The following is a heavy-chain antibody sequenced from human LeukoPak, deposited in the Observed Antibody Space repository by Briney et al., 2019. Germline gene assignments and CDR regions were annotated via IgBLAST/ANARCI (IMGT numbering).Heavy chain of an antibody. V-gene: IGHV4-59*01. D-gene: IGHD4-17*01. Sequence: KSSETLSLTCTVFGGSLSGYYWSWIRQSPEKGLEWIGYIYSSGSTNYKSSLKSRVTISEDTSKNQVSLNLRSVTAADTAVYYCARLDRGAYGPFDYWGQGTLVTVSS. CDR3: ARLDRGAYGPFDY. J-gene: IGHJ4*02. CDR1: GGSLSGYY. CDR2: IYSSGST.